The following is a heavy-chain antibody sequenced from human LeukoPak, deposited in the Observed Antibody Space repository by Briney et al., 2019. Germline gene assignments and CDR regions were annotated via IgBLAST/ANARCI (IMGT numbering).Heavy chain of an antibody. CDR2: INHSGST. Sequence: SETLSLTCAVYGGSFSGYYWSWIRQPPGKGLEWIGEINHSGSTNYNPPLKSRVTISVDTSKNQFSLKLSSVTAADTAVYYCARRRYSSSWYVDYWGQGTLVTVSS. J-gene: IGHJ4*02. D-gene: IGHD6-13*01. CDR3: ARRRYSSSWYVDY. V-gene: IGHV4-34*01. CDR1: GGSFSGYY.